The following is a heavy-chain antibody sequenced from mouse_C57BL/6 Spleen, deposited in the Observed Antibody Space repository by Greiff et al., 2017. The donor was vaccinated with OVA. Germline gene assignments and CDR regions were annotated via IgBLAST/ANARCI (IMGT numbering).Heavy chain of an antibody. CDR3: ARVYYGSSYDAMDY. CDR2: ISYDGSN. D-gene: IGHD1-1*01. J-gene: IGHJ4*01. CDR1: GYSITSGYY. V-gene: IGHV3-6*01. Sequence: EVHLVESGPGLVKPSQSLSLTCSVTGYSITSGYYWNWIRQFPGNKLEWMGYISYDGSNNYNPSLKNRISITRDTSKNQFFLKLNSVTTEDTATYYCARVYYGSSYDAMDYWGQGTSVTVSS.